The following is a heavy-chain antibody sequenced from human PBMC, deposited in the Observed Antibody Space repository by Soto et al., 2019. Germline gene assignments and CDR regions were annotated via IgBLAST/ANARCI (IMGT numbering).Heavy chain of an antibody. J-gene: IGHJ3*02. D-gene: IGHD2-8*01. CDR3: AKDRGVEGSSVRAFDI. V-gene: IGHV3-23*01. Sequence: GGSLRLSCAASGFTFSSHGMNWFRQAPGKGLEWVSFISGSAGTTFYADSVKGRFTISRDNSKNTLYLQMNSLRAEDTALYYCAKDRGVEGSSVRAFDIWGQGTMVTVSS. CDR2: ISGSAGTT. CDR1: GFTFSSHG.